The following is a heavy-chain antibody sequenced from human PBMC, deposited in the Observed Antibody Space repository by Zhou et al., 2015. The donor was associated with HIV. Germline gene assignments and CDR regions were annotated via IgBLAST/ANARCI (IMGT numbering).Heavy chain of an antibody. J-gene: IGHJ6*02. D-gene: IGHD3-10*01. CDR2: IIPIFGTA. CDR1: GGTFSSYA. Sequence: QVQLVQSGAEVKKPGSSVKVSCKASGGTFSSYAISWVRQAPGQGLEWMGGIIPIFGTANYAQKFQGRVTITADESTSTAYMELSSLRSEDTAVYYCARGPRGHYYGSGYYGMDVWGQGTTVTVSS. V-gene: IGHV1-69*01. CDR3: ARGPRGHYYGSGYYGMDV.